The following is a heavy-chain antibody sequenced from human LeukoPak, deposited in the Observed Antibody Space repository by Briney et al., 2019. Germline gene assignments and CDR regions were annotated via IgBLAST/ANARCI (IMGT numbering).Heavy chain of an antibody. CDR1: GFTFSSYS. CDR2: ISGSGGRT. V-gene: IGHV3-23*01. Sequence: GGSLRLSCAASGFTFSSYSMNWVRQAPGKGLEWVSVISGSGGRTYYADSVRGRFTISRDNSKNTLYVQMNSLRAEDTAVYYCAKDLLAATIDYYFDYWGQGTLVTVSS. J-gene: IGHJ4*02. CDR3: AKDLLAATIDYYFDY. D-gene: IGHD5-12*01.